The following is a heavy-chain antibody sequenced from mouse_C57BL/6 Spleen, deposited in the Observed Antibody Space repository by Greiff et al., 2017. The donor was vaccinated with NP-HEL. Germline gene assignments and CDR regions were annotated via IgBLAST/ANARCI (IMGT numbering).Heavy chain of an antibody. Sequence: VQLQQSGPELVKPGASVKISCKASGYTFTDYYMNWVKQSHGKSLEWIGDINPNNGGTSYNQKFKGKATLTVDKSSSTAYMELRSLTSEDSAVYYCARPYYGSSFGYWYFDVWGTGTTVTVSS. CDR1: GYTFTDYY. CDR2: INPNNGGT. D-gene: IGHD1-1*01. V-gene: IGHV1-26*01. J-gene: IGHJ1*03. CDR3: ARPYYGSSFGYWYFDV.